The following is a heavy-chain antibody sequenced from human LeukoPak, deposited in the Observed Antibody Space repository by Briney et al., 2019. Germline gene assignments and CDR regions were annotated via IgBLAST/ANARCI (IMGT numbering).Heavy chain of an antibody. CDR2: INPNSGGT. V-gene: IGHV1-2*02. CDR1: GYTFTSYG. Sequence: GASVKVSCKASGYTFTSYGISWVRQAPGQGLEWMGWINPNSGGTNYAQKFQGRVTMTRDTSISTAYMELSRLRSDDTAVYYCARDTITIVVVPAVPRSDYYYGMDVWGQGTTVTVSS. D-gene: IGHD2-2*01. CDR3: ARDTITIVVVPAVPRSDYYYGMDV. J-gene: IGHJ6*02.